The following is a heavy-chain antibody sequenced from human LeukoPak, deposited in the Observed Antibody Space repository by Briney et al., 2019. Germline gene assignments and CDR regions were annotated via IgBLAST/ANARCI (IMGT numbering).Heavy chain of an antibody. CDR1: GGSISSDY. D-gene: IGHD2-21*02. J-gene: IGHJ4*02. V-gene: IGHV4-59*01. CDR2: IYYSGTT. Sequence: SETLSLTCTVSGGSISSDYWSWVRQSPGKGLEWIGYIYYSGTTSYNPSLKSRVTISLDTSKNQFSLKLSSVTAADTAVYYCATSPTSDSPGYWGQGTLVTVSS. CDR3: ATSPTSDSPGY.